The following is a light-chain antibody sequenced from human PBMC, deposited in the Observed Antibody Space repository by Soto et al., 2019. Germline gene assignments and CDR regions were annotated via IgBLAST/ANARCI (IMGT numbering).Light chain of an antibody. CDR1: QSISSW. CDR3: QQYNSYSQVT. CDR2: DAS. Sequence: DIQMSQSPSTLSASVADRVTSTCRASQSISSWLAWYQQKPGKAPKLLIYDASSLESGVPSRFSGSGSGTEFTLTISSLQPDDFATYYCQQYNSYSQVTFGQGTRLEIK. J-gene: IGKJ5*01. V-gene: IGKV1-5*01.